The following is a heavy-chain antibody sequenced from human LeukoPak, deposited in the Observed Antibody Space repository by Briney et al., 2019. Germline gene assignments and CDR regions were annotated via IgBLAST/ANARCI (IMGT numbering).Heavy chain of an antibody. CDR3: ARGRLRDYDFWGGYQSSSYYFDY. Sequence: SETLSLTCAVYGGSFSGYYWSWIRQPPGKGLEWIGEINHSGSTNYNPSLKSRVTISVDTSKNQSSLKLSSVTAADTAVYYCARGRLRDYDFWGGYQSSSYYFDYWGQGTLVTVSS. J-gene: IGHJ4*02. CDR1: GGSFSGYY. D-gene: IGHD3-3*01. V-gene: IGHV4-34*01. CDR2: INHSGST.